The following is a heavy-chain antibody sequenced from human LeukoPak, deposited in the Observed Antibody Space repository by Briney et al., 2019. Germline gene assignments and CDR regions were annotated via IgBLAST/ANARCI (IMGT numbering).Heavy chain of an antibody. CDR3: ARDLLGYSSGWHNWFDP. CDR1: GFTFAKFA. D-gene: IGHD6-19*01. V-gene: IGHV3-23*01. J-gene: IGHJ5*02. Sequence: TGGSLRLSCAISGFTFAKFAMSWVRQAPGKGLEWVSTISGSGIVTYYADSVKGRFTISRDNSKNTLYLQMNSLRAEDTAVYYCARDLLGYSSGWHNWFDPWGQGTLVTVSS. CDR2: ISGSGIVT.